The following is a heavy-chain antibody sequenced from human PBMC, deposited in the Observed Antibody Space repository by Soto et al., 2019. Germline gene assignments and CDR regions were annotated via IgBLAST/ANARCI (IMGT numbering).Heavy chain of an antibody. CDR1: GYSFTSYW. CDR2: IDPSDSYT. J-gene: IGHJ6*02. D-gene: IGHD6-19*01. CDR3: ARLPGIAVAGTVYYYGMDV. Sequence: PGESLKISCKGSGYSFTSYWISWVRQMPGKGLEWMGRIDPSDSYTNYSPSFQGHVTISADKSISTAYLQWSSLKASDTAMYYCARLPGIAVAGTVYYYGMDVWGQGTTVTVS. V-gene: IGHV5-10-1*01.